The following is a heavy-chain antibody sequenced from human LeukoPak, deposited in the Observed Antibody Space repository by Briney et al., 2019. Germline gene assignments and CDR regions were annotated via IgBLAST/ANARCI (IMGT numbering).Heavy chain of an antibody. CDR3: AREIYDNTFDY. D-gene: IGHD3-22*01. Sequence: SETLSLTCTVSGGSISGYHWSWIRQPPGKGLEWFGYIYYSGSTNYNPSLKSRVTISVDTSKNQFSLKLSSVTAADTAVYYCAREIYDNTFDYWGQGTLVTVSS. J-gene: IGHJ4*02. V-gene: IGHV4-59*01. CDR2: IYYSGST. CDR1: GGSISGYH.